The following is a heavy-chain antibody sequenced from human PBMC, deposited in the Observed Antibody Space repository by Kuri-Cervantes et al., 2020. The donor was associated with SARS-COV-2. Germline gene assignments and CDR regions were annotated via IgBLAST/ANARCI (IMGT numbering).Heavy chain of an antibody. J-gene: IGHJ3*02. V-gene: IGHV3-23*01. CDR1: GFAFSSYA. CDR2: ISGSGGST. D-gene: IGHD1-14*01. Sequence: GGSLRLSCAASGFAFSSYAMSWVRQAPGKGLEWVSAISGSGGSTYYADSVKGRFTISRDNSKNTLYLQMNSLRAEDTAVYYCAEVVRRTPNREPPAPDDAFDIWGQGTMVTASS. CDR3: AEVVRRTPNREPPAPDDAFDI.